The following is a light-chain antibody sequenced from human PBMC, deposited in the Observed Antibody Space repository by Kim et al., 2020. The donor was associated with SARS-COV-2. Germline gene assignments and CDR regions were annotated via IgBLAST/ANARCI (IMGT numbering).Light chain of an antibody. CDR3: QQYDEWPWT. CDR2: GGS. Sequence: VSPGERVTPTCRSTKRVNDNLAWYPQKPGQPPRLLVYGGSVTPTYIPARFSGSGSKTEYTLTVTSLQSEDFAIYYCQQYDEWPWTFGQGTKVDIK. V-gene: IGKV3-15*01. CDR1: KRVNDN. J-gene: IGKJ1*01.